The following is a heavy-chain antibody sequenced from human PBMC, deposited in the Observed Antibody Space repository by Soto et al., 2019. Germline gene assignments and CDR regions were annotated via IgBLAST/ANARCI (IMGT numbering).Heavy chain of an antibody. CDR2: IKSKTCGGTA. V-gene: IGHV3-15*07. CDR3: TTGGIADDYCDGMGV. J-gene: IGHJ6*02. Sequence: EVQLVESGGGLVKPGGSLRLSCAASGFTFSNAWMNWVRQAPGKGLEWVGRIKSKTCGGTADYAAPVKGRFTISRDDSEDTRDLEMSSRKTEGTAVYYGTTGGIADDYCDGMGVWGQGTTDTVS. CDR1: GFTFSNAW.